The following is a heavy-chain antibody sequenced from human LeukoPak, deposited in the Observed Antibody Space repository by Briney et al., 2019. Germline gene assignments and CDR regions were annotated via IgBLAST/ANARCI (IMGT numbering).Heavy chain of an antibody. J-gene: IGHJ4*02. CDR3: ATTSIAAAVSGCFDY. V-gene: IGHV3-48*03. D-gene: IGHD6-13*01. Sequence: PGGSLRLSCEASGFTFSSYEMNWVRQAPGKGLEWVSYISSSGKTIYYADSTKGRFTVSRDNAKNSLYLQTNSLRAEDTAVYYCATTSIAAAVSGCFDYWGQGTLVTVFS. CDR1: GFTFSSYE. CDR2: ISSSGKTI.